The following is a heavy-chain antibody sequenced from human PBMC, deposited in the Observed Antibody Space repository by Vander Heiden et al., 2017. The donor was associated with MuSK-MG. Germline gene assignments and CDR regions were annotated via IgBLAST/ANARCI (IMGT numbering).Heavy chain of an antibody. CDR3: ARDYGSGWPTPND. Sequence: QVQLVQSGAEVTKPGSSVKVSCKASGGTFSSYAISWVRQAPGQRFEWMGGIIPIFGTANYAQKFQGRVTITADKSTSTAYMELSSLRSEDTAVYYCARDYGSGWPTPNDWGQGTLVTVSS. D-gene: IGHD6-19*01. J-gene: IGHJ4*02. CDR1: GGTFSSYA. V-gene: IGHV1-69*06. CDR2: IIPIFGTA.